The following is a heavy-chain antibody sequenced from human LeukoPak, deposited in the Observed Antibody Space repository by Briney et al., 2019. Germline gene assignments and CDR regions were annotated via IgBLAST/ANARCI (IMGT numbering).Heavy chain of an antibody. D-gene: IGHD3-10*01. V-gene: IGHV1-8*01. CDR3: ARGPNAGGFGGREYYFDY. Sequence: ASVKVSCKASGYTFTSYDINWVRQATGQGLEWMGWMNPNSGNTGYAQKFQGRVTMIRNTSISTAYMELSSLRSEDTAVYYCARGPNAGGFGGREYYFDYWGQGTLVTVSS. CDR2: MNPNSGNT. J-gene: IGHJ4*02. CDR1: GYTFTSYD.